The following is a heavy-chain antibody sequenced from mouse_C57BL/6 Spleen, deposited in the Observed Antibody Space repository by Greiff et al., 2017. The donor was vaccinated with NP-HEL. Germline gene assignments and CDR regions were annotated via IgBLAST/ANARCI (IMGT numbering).Heavy chain of an antibody. Sequence: SGAELARPGASVKMSCKASGYTFTSYTMHWVKQRPGQGLEWIGYINPSSGYTKYNQKFKDKATLTADKSSSTAYMQLSSLTSEDSAVYYCARLEAWYFDVWGTGTTVTVSS. CDR1: GYTFTSYT. CDR3: ARLEAWYFDV. V-gene: IGHV1-4*01. CDR2: INPSSGYT. J-gene: IGHJ1*03.